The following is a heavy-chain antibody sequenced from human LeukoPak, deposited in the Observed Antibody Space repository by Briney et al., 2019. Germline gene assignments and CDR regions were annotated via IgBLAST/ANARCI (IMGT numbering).Heavy chain of an antibody. D-gene: IGHD6-19*01. CDR3: ARVAGWRWFDP. Sequence: GGSLRLSCAASGFTFSSYDMTWVRQAPGLGLEWVSSIRPSGDNTYYGDSVKGRFTISRDNSKNTVYLQMNNMRVDDTAVYYCARVAGWRWFDPWGQGPLVTVSS. J-gene: IGHJ5*02. CDR1: GFTFSSYD. V-gene: IGHV3-23*01. CDR2: IRPSGDNT.